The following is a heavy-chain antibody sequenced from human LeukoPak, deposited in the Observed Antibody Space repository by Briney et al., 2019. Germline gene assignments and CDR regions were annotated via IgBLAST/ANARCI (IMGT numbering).Heavy chain of an antibody. D-gene: IGHD3-22*01. CDR3: ARDAPITMIVVVDAFDI. Sequence: ASVKVSCKASGYTFTGYYMHWVRQAPGQGLEWMGWISAYNGNTNYAQKLQGRVTMTTDTSTSTAYMELRSLRSDDTAVYYCARDAPITMIVVVDAFDIWGQGTMVTVSS. CDR2: ISAYNGNT. CDR1: GYTFTGYY. J-gene: IGHJ3*02. V-gene: IGHV1-18*04.